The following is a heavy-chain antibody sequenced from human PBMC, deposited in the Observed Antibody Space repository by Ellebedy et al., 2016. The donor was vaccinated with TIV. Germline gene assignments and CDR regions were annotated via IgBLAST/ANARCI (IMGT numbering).Heavy chain of an antibody. J-gene: IGHJ4*02. Sequence: MPSETLSLTCTVPGGSITTYFWSWIRQPPGKGLEWIGYIYYSGSTNYNPSLKSRVTISVDTSKNQFSLKLSSVTAADTAVYYCARGGADPFDYWGQGTLVTVSS. CDR1: GGSITTYF. D-gene: IGHD3-16*01. V-gene: IGHV4-59*08. CDR2: IYYSGST. CDR3: ARGGADPFDY.